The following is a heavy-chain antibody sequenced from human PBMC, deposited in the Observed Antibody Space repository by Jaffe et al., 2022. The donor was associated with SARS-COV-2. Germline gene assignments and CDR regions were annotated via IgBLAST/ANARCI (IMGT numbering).Heavy chain of an antibody. D-gene: IGHD3-10*01. V-gene: IGHV1-3*01. CDR2: INAGNGNT. CDR3: ARVSLWFGELWAFDI. CDR1: GYTFTNYA. J-gene: IGHJ3*02. Sequence: QVQLVQSGAEVKKPGASVKVSCKASGYTFTNYAIHWVRQAPGQRLEWMGWINAGNGNTKYSQKFQGRVTITRDTSANTAYMELSSLRSEDTAVYYCARVSLWFGELWAFDIWGQGTMVTVSS.